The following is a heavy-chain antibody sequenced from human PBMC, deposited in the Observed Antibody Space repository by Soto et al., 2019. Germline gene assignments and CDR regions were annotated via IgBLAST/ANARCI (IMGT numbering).Heavy chain of an antibody. CDR3: EKSRAAAGTRWFDP. V-gene: IGHV3-30*18. CDR2: ISYDGSNK. Sequence: GGSLRLSCAASGFTFSSYGMHWVRQAPGKGLEWVAVISYDGSNKYYADSVKGRFTISRDNSKNTLYLQMKSLRDEDTAVYYCEKSRAAAGTRWFDPWGHGTLVT. CDR1: GFTFSSYG. J-gene: IGHJ5*02. D-gene: IGHD6-13*01.